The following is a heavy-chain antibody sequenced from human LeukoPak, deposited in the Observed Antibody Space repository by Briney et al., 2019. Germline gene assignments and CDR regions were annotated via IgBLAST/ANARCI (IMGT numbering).Heavy chain of an antibody. CDR3: ARDTLWGATDYYFDY. J-gene: IGHJ4*02. V-gene: IGHV1-2*02. CDR2: INPNSGGT. Sequence: ASVKVSCKASGYTFTDYYMHWVRQAPGQGFEWMGWINPNSGGTNYAQKFQGRVTMTRDTSISTAYMELSRLRSDDTAVYYCARDTLWGATDYYFDYWGQGTLVTVSS. CDR1: GYTFTDYY. D-gene: IGHD1-26*01.